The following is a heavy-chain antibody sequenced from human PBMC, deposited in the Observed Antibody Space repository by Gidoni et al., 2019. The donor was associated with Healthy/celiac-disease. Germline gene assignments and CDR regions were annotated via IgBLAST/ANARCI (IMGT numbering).Heavy chain of an antibody. J-gene: IGHJ6*02. V-gene: IGHV3-30*18. CDR3: AKGHWDFWSGYYTDGGLYGMDV. CDR2: ISYDGSNK. D-gene: IGHD3-3*01. CDR1: GFTFSSYC. Sequence: QVQLVESGGGVVQPGRSLRLSCAASGFTFSSYCMPRVRQPPGKGLAGVAVISYDGSNKYYADSVKGRFTNSRDNSKNTLYLQMNSLRAEDTAVYYCAKGHWDFWSGYYTDGGLYGMDVWGQGTTVTVSS.